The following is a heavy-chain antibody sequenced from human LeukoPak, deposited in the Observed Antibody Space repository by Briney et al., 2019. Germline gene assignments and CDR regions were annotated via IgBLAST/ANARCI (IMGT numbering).Heavy chain of an antibody. CDR2: INPNSGGT. Sequence: ASVKVSCKASGYTFTGYYMHWVRQAPGQGLEWMGWINPNSGGTNYAQKFQGRVTMTRDTSISTAYMELSRLRADATAVYYCATKRTGNYYFDYWGQGTLVTVSS. J-gene: IGHJ4*02. CDR1: GYTFTGYY. V-gene: IGHV1-2*02. CDR3: ATKRTGNYYFDY. D-gene: IGHD1-1*01.